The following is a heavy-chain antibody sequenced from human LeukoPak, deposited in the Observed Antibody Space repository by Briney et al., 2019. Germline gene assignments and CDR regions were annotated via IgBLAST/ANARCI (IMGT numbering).Heavy chain of an antibody. CDR1: GFTFDDYG. Sequence: GGSLRLSCAASGCTSGFTFDDYGMNWVRQVPGKGLEWVSGISRDGGRTGYADSVQGRFTISRDNYRNSLHLQMNSLRVEDTAFYYCVKDSNYDFWSGYKGFDNWGQGTLVTVSS. CDR2: ISRDGGRT. CDR3: VKDSNYDFWSGYKGFDN. J-gene: IGHJ4*02. V-gene: IGHV3-20*04. D-gene: IGHD3-3*01.